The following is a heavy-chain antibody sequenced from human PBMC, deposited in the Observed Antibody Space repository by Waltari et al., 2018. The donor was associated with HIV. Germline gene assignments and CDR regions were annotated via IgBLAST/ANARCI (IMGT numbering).Heavy chain of an antibody. J-gene: IGHJ4*02. CDR1: GFTFHKYW. V-gene: IGHV3-7*01. Sequence: EVQLVESGGGLVQHGGSLSLYCAASGFTFHKYWMPWVRQAPGEGREVVAKIKQGESGKYYVDSLKVRFTISRENAKNALFLQMNSLRVEDTAVYYCAREALYDSSGYYFDYWGQGTLVTVSS. CDR2: IKQGESGK. CDR3: AREALYDSSGYYFDY. D-gene: IGHD3-22*01.